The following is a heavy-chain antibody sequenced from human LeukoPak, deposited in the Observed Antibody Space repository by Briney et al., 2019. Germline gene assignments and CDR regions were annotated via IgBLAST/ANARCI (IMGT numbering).Heavy chain of an antibody. D-gene: IGHD6-13*01. CDR1: GGSFSGYY. CDR2: INHSGST. V-gene: IGHV4-34*01. Sequence: SETLSLTCAVYGGSFSGYYWSWIRQPPGKGLEWIGEINHSGSTNYNPSLKSRVTISVDTSKNQFSLKLSSVIAADTAVYYCARGGMYSSSWSHYYHMDVWGKGTTVTVSS. J-gene: IGHJ6*03. CDR3: ARGGMYSSSWSHYYHMDV.